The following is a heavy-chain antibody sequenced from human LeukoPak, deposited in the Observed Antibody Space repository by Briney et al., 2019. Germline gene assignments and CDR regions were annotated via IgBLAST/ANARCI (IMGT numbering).Heavy chain of an antibody. CDR3: ARDGWFGELSYDY. D-gene: IGHD3-10*01. V-gene: IGHV1-2*06. Sequence: GASVKVSCKASGYTFTGYYMHWVRQAPGQGLEWMGRINPNSGGTNYAQKFQGRVTMTRDTSTSTAYMELSRLRSDDTAVYYCARDGWFGELSYDYWGQGTLVTVSS. CDR1: GYTFTGYY. CDR2: INPNSGGT. J-gene: IGHJ4*02.